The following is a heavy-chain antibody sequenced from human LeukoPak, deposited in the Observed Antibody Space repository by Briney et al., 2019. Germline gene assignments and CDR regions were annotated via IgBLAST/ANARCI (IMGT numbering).Heavy chain of an antibody. J-gene: IGHJ4*02. CDR1: GFTFSSYA. V-gene: IGHV3-23*01. CDR2: ISGSGGST. D-gene: IGHD6-19*01. CDR3: ARTREQWQVLDY. Sequence: GGFLRLSCAASGFTFSSYAMSWVRQAPGKGLEWVSAISGSGGSTYYADSVKGRFTISRDNSKNMVYLQMNSLRVEDTAVYYCARTREQWQVLDYWGQGTLVTVSS.